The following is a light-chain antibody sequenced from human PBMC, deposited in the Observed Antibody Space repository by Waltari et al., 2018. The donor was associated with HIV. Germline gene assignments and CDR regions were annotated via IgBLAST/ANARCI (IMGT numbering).Light chain of an antibody. CDR3: AAWDVSLRGAYV. V-gene: IGLV1-47*01. Sequence: SVLTQPPSASGTPGQRVTISCSGARSDIGSNYVYRYQQLPGTAPKLLIYRNNQRPSGVPDRFSASKSGTSASLAISGLRSEDEADYYCAAWDVSLRGAYVFGTGTKVAVL. CDR2: RNN. J-gene: IGLJ1*01. CDR1: RSDIGSNY.